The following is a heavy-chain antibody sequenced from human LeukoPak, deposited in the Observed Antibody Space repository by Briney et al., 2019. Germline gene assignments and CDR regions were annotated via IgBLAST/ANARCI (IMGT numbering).Heavy chain of an antibody. CDR2: ISWNSVSI. Sequence: TGRSLRLSCGASGFTFDDCAMHWVRHTPGKGLEWVAHISWNSVSIGYADSVKGRFTISRDNAKTSLYLQMNSLRTEDTALYYCAKDSSHMVRGENNWFDPWGQGTLVTVSS. CDR3: AKDSSHMVRGENNWFDP. J-gene: IGHJ5*02. V-gene: IGHV3-9*01. CDR1: GFTFDDCA. D-gene: IGHD3-10*01.